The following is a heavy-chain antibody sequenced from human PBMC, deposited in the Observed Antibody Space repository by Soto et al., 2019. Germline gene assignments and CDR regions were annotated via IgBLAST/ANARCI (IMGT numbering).Heavy chain of an antibody. CDR1: GYTFTSYY. CDR3: ARERMATTPDYYYYYGMDV. CDR2: INPSGGST. J-gene: IGHJ6*02. V-gene: IGHV1-46*01. D-gene: IGHD5-12*01. Sequence: SVKVSCKASGYTFTSYYMHWVRQAPGQGLEWMGIINPSGGSTSYAQKFQGRVTMTRDTSTSTVYMELSSLRSEDTAVYYCARERMATTPDYYYYYGMDVWGQGTTVTVSS.